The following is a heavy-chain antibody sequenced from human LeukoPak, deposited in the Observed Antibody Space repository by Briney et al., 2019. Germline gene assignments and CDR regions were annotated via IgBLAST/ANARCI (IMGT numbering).Heavy chain of an antibody. CDR1: GVPISSSNSY. D-gene: IGHD1-1*01. J-gene: IGHJ5*02. Sequence: SETLSLTCTVSGVPISSSNSYWGWIRQPPGKGLEWIVSIYYSGNTYYHASLNSQVSISIDTSKNQFSLKLTSVTAADTAVYYCARPVPSRLGWFDPWGQGTLVTVSS. V-gene: IGHV4-39*01. CDR3: ARPVPSRLGWFDP. CDR2: IYYSGNT.